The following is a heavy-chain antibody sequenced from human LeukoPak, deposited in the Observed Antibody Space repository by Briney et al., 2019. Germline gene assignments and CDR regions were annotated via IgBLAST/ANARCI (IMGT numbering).Heavy chain of an antibody. Sequence: PSETLSLTCAVYGGSFSGYYWSWIRQPPGKGLEWIGEINHSGSTNYNPSLKSRVTISVDTSKNQLSLKLSSVTAADTAVYYCAGSRDIVVVVAARTFGYWGQGTLVTVSS. D-gene: IGHD2-15*01. J-gene: IGHJ4*02. V-gene: IGHV4-34*01. CDR3: AGSRDIVVVVAARTFGY. CDR2: INHSGST. CDR1: GGSFSGYY.